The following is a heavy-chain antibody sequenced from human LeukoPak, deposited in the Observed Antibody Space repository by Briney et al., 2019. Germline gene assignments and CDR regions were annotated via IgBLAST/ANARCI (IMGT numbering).Heavy chain of an antibody. CDR2: IYPGDSDT. J-gene: IGHJ6*03. D-gene: IGHD5-24*01. V-gene: IGHV5-51*01. CDR3: ARSRLTIDYYYYYMVV. CDR1: GYSFTSYW. Sequence: GESLKISCKGSGYSFTSYWIDWVRQMPGKGLEWMGIIYPGDSDTRYSPSFQGQVTISADKSISTAYLQWSSLKASDTAMYYCARSRLTIDYYYYYMVVWGKGTTVTVSS.